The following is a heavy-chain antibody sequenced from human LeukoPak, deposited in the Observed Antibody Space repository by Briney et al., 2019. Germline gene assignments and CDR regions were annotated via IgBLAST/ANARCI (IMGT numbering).Heavy chain of an antibody. CDR2: MNPNSGNT. CDR1: GYTFTSYD. V-gene: IGHV1-8*01. CDR3: ARVRLENYYGSESYYP. D-gene: IGHD3-10*01. J-gene: IGHJ5*02. Sequence: ASVKVSCKASGYTFTSYDINWVRQATGQGLEWMGWMNPNSGNTGYAQKFQGRVTMTRNTSISTAYMELSSLRSEDTAVYYCARVRLENYYGSESYYPWGQGTLVTVSS.